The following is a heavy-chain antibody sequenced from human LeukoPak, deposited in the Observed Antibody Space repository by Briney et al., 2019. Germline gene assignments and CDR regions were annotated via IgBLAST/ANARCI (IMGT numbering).Heavy chain of an antibody. CDR2: LQKDGSDI. CDR3: AKDLRFLEWSILDY. J-gene: IGHJ4*02. CDR1: GFTFSYYG. D-gene: IGHD3-3*01. Sequence: PGGSLRLSCAASGFTFSYYGMHWVRQAPDKGLEWVAFLQKDGSDIHYADSVEGRFTISRDNSKNTLYLQMNSLRAEDTAVYYCAKDLRFLEWSILDYWGQGTLVTVSS. V-gene: IGHV3-30*02.